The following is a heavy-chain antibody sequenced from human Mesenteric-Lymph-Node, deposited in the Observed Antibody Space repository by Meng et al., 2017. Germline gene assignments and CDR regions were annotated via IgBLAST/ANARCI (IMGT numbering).Heavy chain of an antibody. J-gene: IGHJ6*02. CDR1: GFTFSSYG. V-gene: IGHV3-33*01. D-gene: IGHD6-19*01. CDR2: IWYDGSNK. CDR3: ARAGLVAVDCIGCFYYYGMDV. Sequence: GESLKISCAASGFTFSSYGMHWVRQAPGKGLEWVAVIWYDGSNKYYADSVKGRFTISRDNSKNTLYLQMNSLRAEDTAVYYCARAGLVAVDCIGCFYYYGMDVWGQGTTVTVSS.